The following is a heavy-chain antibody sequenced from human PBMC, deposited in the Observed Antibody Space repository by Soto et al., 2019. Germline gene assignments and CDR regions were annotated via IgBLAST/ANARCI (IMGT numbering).Heavy chain of an antibody. V-gene: IGHV3-23*01. CDR3: AKVSLRVVVVAGGYYFDY. D-gene: IGHD2-15*01. CDR2: ISGSGGST. Sequence: PGGSLRLSCAASGFTFSSYAMSWVRQAPGKGLEWVSAISGSGGSTYYADSVKARFTISRDNSKNTLYLQMNSLRAEDTAVYYCAKVSLRVVVVAGGYYFDYWGQGTLVTVSS. J-gene: IGHJ4*02. CDR1: GFTFSSYA.